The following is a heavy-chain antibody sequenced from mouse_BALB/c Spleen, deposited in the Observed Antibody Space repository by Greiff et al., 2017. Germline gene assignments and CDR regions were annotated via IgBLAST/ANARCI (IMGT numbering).Heavy chain of an antibody. CDR3: ARSIYYYGSSHGYFDV. J-gene: IGHJ1*01. Sequence: QVQLQQSGAELMKPGASVKISCKATGYTFSSYWIEWVKQRPGHGLEWIGEILPGSGSTNYNEKFKGKATFTADTSSNTAYMQLSSLTSEDSAVYYCARSIYYYGSSHGYFDVWGAGTTVTVSS. D-gene: IGHD1-1*01. CDR1: GYTFSSYW. CDR2: ILPGSGST. V-gene: IGHV1-9*01.